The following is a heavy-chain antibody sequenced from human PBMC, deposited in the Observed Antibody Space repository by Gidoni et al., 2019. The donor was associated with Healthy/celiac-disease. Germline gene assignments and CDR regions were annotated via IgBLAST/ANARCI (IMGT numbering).Heavy chain of an antibody. CDR2: SNHSGST. D-gene: IGHD2-15*01. CDR1: GGSFSGYY. Sequence: QVQLQQWGAGLLKPSETLSLPCAVYGGSFSGYYWSWIRQPPGKGLEWIGESNHSGSTNYNPSLKSRVTISVETSKNQFSLKLSSVTAADTAVYYCARAEYCSGGRCYRGGSFDCWGQGTLVPVSS. V-gene: IGHV4-34*01. CDR3: ARAEYCSGGRCYRGGSFDC. J-gene: IGHJ4*02.